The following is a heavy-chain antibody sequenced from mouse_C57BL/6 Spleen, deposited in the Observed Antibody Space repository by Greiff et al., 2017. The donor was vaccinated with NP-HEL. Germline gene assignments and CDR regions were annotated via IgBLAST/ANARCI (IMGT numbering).Heavy chain of an antibody. CDR3: AREETAQAH. V-gene: IGHV3-6*01. J-gene: IGHJ3*01. D-gene: IGHD3-2*02. Sequence: DVKLQESGPGLVKPSQSLSLTCSVTGYSITSGYYWNWIRQFPGNKLEWMGYISYDGSNNYNPSLKNRISITRDTSKNQFFLKLNSVTTEDTATYYCAREETAQAHWGQGTLVTVSA. CDR2: ISYDGSN. CDR1: GYSITSGYY.